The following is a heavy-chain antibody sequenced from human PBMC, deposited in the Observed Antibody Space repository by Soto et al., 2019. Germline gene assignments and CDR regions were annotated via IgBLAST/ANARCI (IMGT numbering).Heavy chain of an antibody. CDR1: GFTFSDYY. J-gene: IGHJ4*02. D-gene: IGHD3-10*01. CDR3: ARDHQVRGPYDE. CDR2: ISSSGSYT. V-gene: IGHV3-11*05. Sequence: QVQLVESGGGLVKPGGSLRLSCAASGFTFSDYYMSWIHQAPGKGLEWLSYISSSGSYTNYADSVKGRFTISRDNAKNSLYLQMNSLRAEDTAVYYCARDHQVRGPYDEWGQGTLVTVSS.